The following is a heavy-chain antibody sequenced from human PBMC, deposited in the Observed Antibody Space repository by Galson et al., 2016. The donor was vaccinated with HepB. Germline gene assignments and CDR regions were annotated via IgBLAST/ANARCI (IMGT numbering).Heavy chain of an antibody. V-gene: IGHV3-23*01. Sequence: LRLSCAASGFTFSTFAMTWVRQAPGKGLEWVSTISGSGGTTFYADSVKGRFTISRDNSKNTLYLQMSSLRVEDTAVYYCAKQHHTILATSIDNWGQGTLVTVSS. CDR1: GFTFSTFA. CDR2: ISGSGGTT. CDR3: AKQHHTILATSIDN. D-gene: IGHD5-12*01. J-gene: IGHJ4*02.